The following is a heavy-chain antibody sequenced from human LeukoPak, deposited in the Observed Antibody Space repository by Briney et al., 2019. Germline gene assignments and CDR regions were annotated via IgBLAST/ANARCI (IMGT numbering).Heavy chain of an antibody. CDR1: GGSISSGTYY. CDR2: IYTSGST. Sequence: SETLSLTCTVSGGSISSGTYYWSWIRQPAGKGLEWIGRIYTSGSTNYNPSLKSRITISVDTSKNQFSLKLSSVTAAGTAVYYCARARGRFTNSGYRYWGQGTLVTVSS. V-gene: IGHV4-61*02. J-gene: IGHJ4*02. CDR3: ARARGRFTNSGYRY. D-gene: IGHD5-12*01.